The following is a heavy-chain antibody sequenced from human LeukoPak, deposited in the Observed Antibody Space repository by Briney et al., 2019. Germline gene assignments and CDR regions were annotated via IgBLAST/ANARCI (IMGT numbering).Heavy chain of an antibody. V-gene: IGHV4-59*01. CDR3: ATMIDGI. Sequence: SETLSLTCSGSGGSISSYYCSWIQQPPGKGLEWIGYIYYTGSTNYNPSLKSRVTISVDTSKNQFSLKVSSVTAADTAVYYCATMIDGIWGQGTMVTVSS. J-gene: IGHJ3*02. CDR1: GGSISSYY. D-gene: IGHD3-16*01. CDR2: IYYTGST.